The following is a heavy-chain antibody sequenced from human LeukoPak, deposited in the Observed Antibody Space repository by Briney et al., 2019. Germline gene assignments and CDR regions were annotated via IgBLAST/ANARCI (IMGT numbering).Heavy chain of an antibody. CDR2: INHSGST. CDR3: VYDILTGYRFVDY. Sequence: SSETLSLTCAVYGGSFSGYYWSWIRQPPGKGLEWIGEINHSGSTNYNPSLKSRVTISVDTSKNQFSLKLSSVTAADTAVYYCVYDILTGYRFVDYWGQGTLVTVSS. D-gene: IGHD3-9*01. J-gene: IGHJ4*02. V-gene: IGHV4-34*01. CDR1: GGSFSGYY.